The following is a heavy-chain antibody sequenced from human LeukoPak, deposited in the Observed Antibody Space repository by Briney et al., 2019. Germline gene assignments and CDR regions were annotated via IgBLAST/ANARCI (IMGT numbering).Heavy chain of an antibody. J-gene: IGHJ4*02. CDR1: GYSFTKYW. D-gene: IGHD2-2*01. V-gene: IGHV5-51*01. CDR2: IYPGDSDT. Sequence: GESLKISCKGSGYSFTKYWIGWVRQMPGKGLEWMGIIYPGDSDTRYSPSFQAQVTISADKSISTAFLQWNSLTASDTAIYYCARRGYCSSTSCYWDYWGQGTLVTVSS. CDR3: ARRGYCSSTSCYWDY.